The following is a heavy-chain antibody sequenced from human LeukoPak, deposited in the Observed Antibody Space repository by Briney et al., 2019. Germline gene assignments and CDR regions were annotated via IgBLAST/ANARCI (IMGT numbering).Heavy chain of an antibody. CDR3: ARDQFKLGSSWSWIGPPDY. CDR1: GFTFSSYS. J-gene: IGHJ4*02. Sequence: GGSLRLSCAASGFTFSSYSMNWVRQAPGKGLEWVSYISSSSSTIYYADSVKGRFTISRDNAKNSLYLQMNSLRAEDTAVYYCARDQFKLGSSWSWIGPPDYWGQGTLVTVSS. CDR2: ISSSSSTI. D-gene: IGHD6-13*01. V-gene: IGHV3-48*01.